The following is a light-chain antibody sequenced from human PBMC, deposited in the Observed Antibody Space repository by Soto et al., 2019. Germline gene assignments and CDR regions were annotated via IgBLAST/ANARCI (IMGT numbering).Light chain of an antibody. CDR2: EVN. CDR1: SNDVAVYQY. CDR3: ISYAGSRTYV. Sequence: QSVLTQPPSASGSPGQSVTISCTGTSNDVAVYQYVSWYQQHPGKAPKLIIYEVNKRPSGVPDRFSGSKSGSTASLTVSGLQPEDEADYYCISYAGSRTYVFGTGTKLTVL. J-gene: IGLJ1*01. V-gene: IGLV2-8*01.